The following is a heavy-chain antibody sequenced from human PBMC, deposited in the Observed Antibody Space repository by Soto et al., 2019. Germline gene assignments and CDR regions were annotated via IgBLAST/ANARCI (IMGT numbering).Heavy chain of an antibody. CDR3: ARGGSSGYYQEDFDY. D-gene: IGHD3-22*01. CDR2: ISAYNGNT. J-gene: IGHJ4*02. Sequence: GASVKVSCKASGYTFTSYGISWVRQAPGQGLEWMGWISAYNGNTNYAQKLQGRVTMTTDTSTSTAYMELRSLRSDDTAVYYCARGGSSGYYQEDFDYWGQGTLVTVSS. CDR1: GYTFTSYG. V-gene: IGHV1-18*01.